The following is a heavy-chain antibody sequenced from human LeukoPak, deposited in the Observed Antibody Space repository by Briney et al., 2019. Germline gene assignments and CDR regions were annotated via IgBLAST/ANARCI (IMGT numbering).Heavy chain of an antibody. CDR1: GFTFSSYA. CDR3: ARAVVGSGYDYFDY. J-gene: IGHJ4*02. Sequence: GRSLRLSCAASGFTFSSYAMSWVRQAPGKGLEWVSGTSASASGTYYADSVKGRFTISRDNAKNSLFLQMNSLRAEDTAVYFCARAVVGSGYDYFDYWGQGTLVTVSS. D-gene: IGHD5-12*01. CDR2: TSASASGT. V-gene: IGHV3-23*01.